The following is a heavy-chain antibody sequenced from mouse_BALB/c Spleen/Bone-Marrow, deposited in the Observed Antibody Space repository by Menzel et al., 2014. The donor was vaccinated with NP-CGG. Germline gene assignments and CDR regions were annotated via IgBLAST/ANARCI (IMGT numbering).Heavy chain of an antibody. V-gene: IGHV5-12-1*01. D-gene: IGHD2-4*01. CDR2: ISSGGGST. CDR3: ARQGHYDYDYAMDY. CDR1: GFAFSSYD. Sequence: EVQRVESGGGLVKPGGSLKLSCAASGFAFSSYDMSWVRQTPEKRLEWVAYISSGGGSTYYPDTVKGRFTISRDNAKSTLYLQMSSLKSEDTAMYYCARQGHYDYDYAMDYWGQGTSVTVSS. J-gene: IGHJ4*01.